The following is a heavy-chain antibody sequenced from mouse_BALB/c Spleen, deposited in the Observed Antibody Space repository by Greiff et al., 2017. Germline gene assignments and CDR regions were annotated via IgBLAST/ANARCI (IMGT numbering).Heavy chain of an antibody. V-gene: IGHV1S81*02. Sequence: QVQLQQPGAELVKPGASVKLSCKASGYTFTSYWMHWVKQRPGQGLEWIGEFNPSNGRTNYNEKFKSKATLTVDKSSSTAYMQLSSLTSEDSAVYYCARSEDYGAMDYWGQGTSVTVAS. CDR2: FNPSNGRT. D-gene: IGHD1-1*02. CDR1: GYTFTSYW. J-gene: IGHJ4*01. CDR3: ARSEDYGAMDY.